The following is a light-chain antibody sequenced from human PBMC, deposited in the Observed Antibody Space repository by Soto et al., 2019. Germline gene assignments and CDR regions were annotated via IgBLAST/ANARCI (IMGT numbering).Light chain of an antibody. CDR3: TSYTSSSARV. CDR1: SSDVGAYNY. CDR2: DVS. V-gene: IGLV2-14*01. J-gene: IGLJ3*02. Sequence: QSVLTQPASVSGSPGQSITISCTGTSSDVGAYNYVSWYQQHPGKAPQLMIYDVSNRPSGVSNRFSGSTSGNTSSLTISGHHDEDEADYYCTSYTSSSARVFGGGTKLTVL.